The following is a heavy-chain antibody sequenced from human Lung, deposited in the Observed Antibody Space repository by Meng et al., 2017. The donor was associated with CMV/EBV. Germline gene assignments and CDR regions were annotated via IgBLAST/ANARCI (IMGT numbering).Heavy chain of an antibody. Sequence: VRGVESGGGRVKPGGSLRLSGAASGFTLSDSNMNWVRQAPGKGLEWVSSISSGSTSIYYADSVKGRFTISRDNAKNSLYLQMNSLRAEDTALYYCATDKGEGFDPWGQGTLVTVSS. CDR2: ISSGSTSI. V-gene: IGHV3-21*01. CDR3: ATDKGEGFDP. CDR1: GFTLSDSN. D-gene: IGHD2-21*01. J-gene: IGHJ5*02.